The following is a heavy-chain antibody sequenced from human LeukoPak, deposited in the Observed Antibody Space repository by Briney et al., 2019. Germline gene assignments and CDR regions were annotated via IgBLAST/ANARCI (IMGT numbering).Heavy chain of an antibody. Sequence: ASVTVSFKSSVYTFTNYYMHWVRQAPGQGLEWMGIINPSGGSTSYAQKFQGRVTMTRHTSTSTVYMELSSLRSEDTAVYYCAREARRDGYSPQGFDYWGQGTLVTVSS. J-gene: IGHJ4*02. D-gene: IGHD5-24*01. CDR2: INPSGGST. CDR3: AREARRDGYSPQGFDY. V-gene: IGHV1-46*01. CDR1: VYTFTNYY.